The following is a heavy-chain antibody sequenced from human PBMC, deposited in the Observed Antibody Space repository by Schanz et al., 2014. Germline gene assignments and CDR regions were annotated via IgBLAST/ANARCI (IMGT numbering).Heavy chain of an antibody. J-gene: IGHJ4*02. Sequence: QVHLVESGGGVVQPGRSLRLSCAASGFTFSSYGMHWVRQAPGKGLEWVAIISLDGSNQYYADSVKGRFTISRDNSKNTLYLQMNSLRAEDTAVYYCAVLGGFGELHLDDRGQGTLVTVSS. CDR3: AVLGGFGELHLDD. D-gene: IGHD3-10*01. CDR1: GFTFSSYG. V-gene: IGHV3-30*03. CDR2: ISLDGSNQ.